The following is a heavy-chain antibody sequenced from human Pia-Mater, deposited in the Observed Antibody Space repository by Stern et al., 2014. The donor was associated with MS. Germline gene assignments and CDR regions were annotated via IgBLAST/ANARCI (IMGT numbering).Heavy chain of an antibody. D-gene: IGHD6-19*01. Sequence: VQLEESGAEVKKPGASVKVSCKAFGYTFPSNKMHWVRQAPGQGLAWMGIINPGGGSTRYAQKLQGRVTMTRDTSTSTVYMERTSLRSEDTAVYSCARDNGGWSVDSWGQGTLVIVSS. CDR3: ARDNGGWSVDS. CDR2: INPGGGST. J-gene: IGHJ4*02. V-gene: IGHV1-46*01. CDR1: GYTFPSNK.